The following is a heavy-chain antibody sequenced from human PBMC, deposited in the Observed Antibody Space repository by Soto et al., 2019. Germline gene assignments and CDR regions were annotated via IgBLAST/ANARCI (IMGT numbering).Heavy chain of an antibody. CDR1: GFIFSSYG. CDR3: AKDFFMAAAGTGKDYFDY. V-gene: IGHV3-30*18. D-gene: IGHD6-13*01. Sequence: GGSLILSCEASGFIFSSYGMHWVLQVPGRGLEWVGGISNDGSNRYDADSVKGRFTISRDDSKNTLYLQMSSLRAEDTAVYYCAKDFFMAAAGTGKDYFDYWGQGTLVSVSS. J-gene: IGHJ4*02. CDR2: ISNDGSNR.